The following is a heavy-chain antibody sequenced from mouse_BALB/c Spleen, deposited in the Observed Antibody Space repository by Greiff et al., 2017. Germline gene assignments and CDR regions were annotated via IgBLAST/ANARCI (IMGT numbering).Heavy chain of an antibody. CDR2: ISSGSSTI. J-gene: IGHJ4*01. CDR1: GFTFSSFG. V-gene: IGHV5-17*02. Sequence: DVMLVESGGGLVQPGGSRKLSCAASGFTFSSFGMHWVRQAPEKGLEWVAYISSGSSTIYYADTVKGRFTISRDNPKNTLFLQMTSLRSEDTAMYYCARDYYDERDYAMDYWGQGTSVTVSS. D-gene: IGHD1-1*01. CDR3: ARDYYDERDYAMDY.